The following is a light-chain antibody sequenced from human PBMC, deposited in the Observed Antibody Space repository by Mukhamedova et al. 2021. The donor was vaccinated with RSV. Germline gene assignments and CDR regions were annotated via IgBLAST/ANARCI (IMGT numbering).Light chain of an antibody. CDR2: RNN. Sequence: ISCSGSSSNIGSNYVYWYQQLPGTAPKLLIYRNNQRPSGVPDRFSGSKSGTSASLAISGLRSEDEADYSCAAWDVSLSGVVFGG. V-gene: IGLV1-47*01. J-gene: IGLJ2*01. CDR1: SSNIGSNY. CDR3: AAWDVSLSGVV.